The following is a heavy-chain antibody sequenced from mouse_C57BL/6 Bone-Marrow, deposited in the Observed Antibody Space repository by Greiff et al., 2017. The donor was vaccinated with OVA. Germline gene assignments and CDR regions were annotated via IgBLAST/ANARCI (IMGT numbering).Heavy chain of an antibody. CDR2: ISSGSSTT. Sequence: VQLKESGGGLVKPGGSLKLSCAASGFTFSDYGMHWVRQAPEKGLEWVGYISSGSSTTYYADKVKGRFTMSRDTAKSTLFMQLTSLRSEDTAVYYCSMERDDGYYFYYYAMDFWGKGTSVTVSS. V-gene: IGHV5-17*01. CDR3: SMERDDGYYFYYYAMDF. D-gene: IGHD2-3*01. CDR1: GFTFSDYG. J-gene: IGHJ4*01.